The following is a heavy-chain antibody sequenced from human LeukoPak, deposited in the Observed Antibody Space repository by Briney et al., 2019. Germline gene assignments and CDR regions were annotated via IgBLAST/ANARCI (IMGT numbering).Heavy chain of an antibody. J-gene: IGHJ4*02. V-gene: IGHV3-23*01. CDR2: ISGSGGST. Sequence: GGSLRLSCAASGFTFSSYAMSWVRQAPGKGLEWVSAISGSGGSTYYADSVKGRFTISRDNSKNTPYLQMNSLSAEDTAVYYCAKESVGFWSGYHYWGQGTLVTVSS. CDR3: AKESVGFWSGYHY. D-gene: IGHD3-3*01. CDR1: GFTFSSYA.